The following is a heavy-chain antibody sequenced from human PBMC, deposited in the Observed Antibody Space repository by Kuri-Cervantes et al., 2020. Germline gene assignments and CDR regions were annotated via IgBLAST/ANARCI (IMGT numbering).Heavy chain of an antibody. CDR1: GFTFSGSA. D-gene: IGHD1-7*01. J-gene: IGHJ4*02. CDR2: IRSKANSYAT. V-gene: IGHV3-73*01. CDR3: ARGVTGTDNFDY. Sequence: GESLKISCAASGFTFSGSAMHWVRQASGKGLEWVGRIRSKANSYATAYAASVKGRFTISRDDSKNTAYLQMNSLRAEDTAVYYCARGVTGTDNFDYWGQGTLVTVSS.